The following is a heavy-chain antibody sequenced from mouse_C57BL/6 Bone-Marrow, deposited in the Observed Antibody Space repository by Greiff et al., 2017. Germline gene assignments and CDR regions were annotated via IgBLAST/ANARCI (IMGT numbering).Heavy chain of an antibody. V-gene: IGHV5-17*01. J-gene: IGHJ4*01. Sequence: EVQVVESGGGLVKPGGSLKLSCAASGFTFSDYGMHWVRQAPEKGLEWVAYISSGSSTIYYADTVKGRFTISRDNAKNTLFLQMTSLRSEDTAMYYCARRGYDYDEGPSHYYAMDYWGQGTSVTVSS. CDR3: ARRGYDYDEGPSHYYAMDY. CDR1: GFTFSDYG. CDR2: ISSGSSTI. D-gene: IGHD2-4*01.